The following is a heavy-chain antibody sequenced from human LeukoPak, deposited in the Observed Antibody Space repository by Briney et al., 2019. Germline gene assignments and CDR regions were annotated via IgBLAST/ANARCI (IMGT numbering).Heavy chain of an antibody. D-gene: IGHD1-26*01. CDR3: ARHAIYSGGYSYWFDP. CDR2: IYNSEYT. Sequence: SETLSLTCTVSGGSISSCYWSWIRQPPGKGLEWIAYIYNSEYTNYNPSLKSRASISVDKSKNLCSLRLSSVTAADTAVYYCARHAIYSGGYSYWFDPWGLGTLVTVSS. CDR1: GGSISSCY. J-gene: IGHJ5*02. V-gene: IGHV4-59*08.